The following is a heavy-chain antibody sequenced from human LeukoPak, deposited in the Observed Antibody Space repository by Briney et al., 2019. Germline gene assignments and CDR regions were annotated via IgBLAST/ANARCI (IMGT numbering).Heavy chain of an antibody. CDR3: ARGLQTVPLLWFGELFDY. Sequence: TGGSLRLSCAASGFTFSSYSMNWVRQAPGKGLEWVSSISSSSSYIYYADSVKGRFTIPRDNAKNSLYLQMNSLRAEDTAVYYCARGLQTVPLLWFGELFDYWGQGTLVTVSS. J-gene: IGHJ4*02. CDR1: GFTFSSYS. V-gene: IGHV3-21*01. D-gene: IGHD3-10*01. CDR2: ISSSSSYI.